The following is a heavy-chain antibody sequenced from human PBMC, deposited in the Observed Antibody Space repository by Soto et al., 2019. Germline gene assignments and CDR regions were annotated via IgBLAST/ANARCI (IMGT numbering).Heavy chain of an antibody. V-gene: IGHV1-18*01. CDR1: GYTFTSYG. D-gene: IGHD6-19*01. CDR3: ARDAAVAGIWWFDP. CDR2: ISAYNGNT. Sequence: GASVKVSCKASGYTFTSYGISWVRQAPGQGLEWMGWISAYNGNTNYAQKLQGRVTMTTDTSTSTAYMEQRSLRSDDTAVYYCARDAAVAGIWWFDPWGQGTLVTVSS. J-gene: IGHJ5*02.